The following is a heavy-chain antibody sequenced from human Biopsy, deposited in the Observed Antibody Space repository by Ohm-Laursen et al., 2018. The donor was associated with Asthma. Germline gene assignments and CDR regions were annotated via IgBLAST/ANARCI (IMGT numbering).Heavy chain of an antibody. J-gene: IGHJ3*01. CDR3: ARTYYDFLTGQVKDVFGV. Sequence: ASVKVSCKASGYNPISFAIHWVRQAPGQRLEWMGWVNTGNGDTKYSQKFQGRVTITRDTSASTAYMELRSLRSEDTATYYCARTYYDFLTGQVKDVFGVWGQGTMVTVSS. CDR1: GYNPISFA. D-gene: IGHD3-9*01. CDR2: VNTGNGDT. V-gene: IGHV1-3*04.